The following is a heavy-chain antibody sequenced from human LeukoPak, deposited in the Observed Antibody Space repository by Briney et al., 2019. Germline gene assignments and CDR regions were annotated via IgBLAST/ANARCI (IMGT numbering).Heavy chain of an antibody. J-gene: IGHJ4*02. V-gene: IGHV4-34*01. CDR3: ADRGEQQLVTGGY. CDR1: GGSFSGYY. CDR2: INQSGST. Sequence: SETLSLTCAVYGGSFSGYYWSWIRQTPGKGLEWRGEINQSGSTNYNPSIKSRVTISVDTSKNQFSLKLSSVTAADTAVYYCADRGEQQLVTGGYWGQGTLVTVSS. D-gene: IGHD6-13*01.